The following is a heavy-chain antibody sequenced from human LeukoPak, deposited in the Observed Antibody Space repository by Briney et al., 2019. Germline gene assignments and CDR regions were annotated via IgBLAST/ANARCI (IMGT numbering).Heavy chain of an antibody. CDR1: GFTFSSYA. Sequence: GGSLRLSCAASGFTFSSYAMSWVRQAPGKGLEWVSSITSSGSSTYYADSLKGRFTISRDNAKNSLYLQMNSLRAEDTAVYYCAREGYGDNAWFDPWGQGTLVTVSS. CDR3: AREGYGDNAWFDP. V-gene: IGHV3-21*01. CDR2: ITSSGSST. J-gene: IGHJ5*02. D-gene: IGHD4-17*01.